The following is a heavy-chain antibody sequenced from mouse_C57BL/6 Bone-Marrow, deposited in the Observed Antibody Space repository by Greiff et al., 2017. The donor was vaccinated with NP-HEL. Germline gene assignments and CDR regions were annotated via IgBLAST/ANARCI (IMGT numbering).Heavy chain of an antibody. CDR1: GFSLTSYG. J-gene: IGHJ3*01. D-gene: IGHD2-5*01. V-gene: IGHV2-2*01. CDR2: IWSGGST. CDR3: ARIYSNYGAY. Sequence: QVQLKESGPGLVQPSQSLSITCTVSGFSLTSYGVHWVRQSPGKGLEWLGVIWSGGSTAYNAAFISRLSISKDDSKSKVFFKMNSLQADDTAIYYCARIYSNYGAYWGQGTLVTVSA.